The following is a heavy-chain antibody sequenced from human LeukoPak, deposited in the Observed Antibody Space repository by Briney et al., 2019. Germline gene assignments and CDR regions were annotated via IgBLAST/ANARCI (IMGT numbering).Heavy chain of an antibody. D-gene: IGHD3-10*01. CDR2: INGGGDIM. CDR3: AMRDRGYGLHI. V-gene: IGHV3-23*01. J-gene: IGHJ3*02. CDR1: GFSLRAYD. Sequence: GGSLRLSCAASGFSLRAYDLIWVRQAPGKGLDWVSIINGGGDIMMYEDSVKGRFTISRDNSKNTFYLQMNSLRVEDTAVYYCAMRDRGYGLHIWGQGTMVTVSS.